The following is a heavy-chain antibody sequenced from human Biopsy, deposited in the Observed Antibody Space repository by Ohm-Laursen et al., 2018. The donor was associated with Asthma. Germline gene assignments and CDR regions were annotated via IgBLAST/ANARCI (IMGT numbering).Heavy chain of an antibody. V-gene: IGHV3-33*01. CDR2: IWYDGGNK. Sequence: SLRLSCTASGFTFSSYGMHWVRQAPGKGLEWVAVIWYDGGNKYYADSVKGRFIISRDNSKNTLYLQMNSLGAEDTAVYYCARVPVAAAGPYYYGMDVWGQGTTVTVSS. J-gene: IGHJ6*02. CDR1: GFTFSSYG. D-gene: IGHD6-13*01. CDR3: ARVPVAAAGPYYYGMDV.